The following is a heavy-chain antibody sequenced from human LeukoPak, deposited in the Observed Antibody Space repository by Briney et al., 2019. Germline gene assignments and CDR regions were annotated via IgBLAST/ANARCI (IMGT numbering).Heavy chain of an antibody. J-gene: IGHJ4*02. CDR1: GGTFSSYA. CDR3: ARVSGFGELLHAFDY. Sequence: ASVKVSCKASGGTFSSYAISWVRQAPGQGLERMGGIIPIFGTANYAQKFQGRVTITTDESTSTAYMELSSLRSEDTAVYYCARVSGFGELLHAFDYWGQGTLVTVSS. CDR2: IIPIFGTA. D-gene: IGHD3-10*01. V-gene: IGHV1-69*05.